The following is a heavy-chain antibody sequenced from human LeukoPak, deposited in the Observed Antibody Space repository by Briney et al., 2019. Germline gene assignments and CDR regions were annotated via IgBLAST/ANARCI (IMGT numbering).Heavy chain of an antibody. CDR2: INHSGST. D-gene: IGHD2-2*01. Sequence: SETLSLTCAVYGGSFSGYYWSWIRQPPGKGLEWIGEINHSGSTNYNPSLKSRVTISVDTSKNQFSLKLSSVTAADTAVHYCARRVSSTSCLTPYCYYYYMDVWGKGTTVTVSS. J-gene: IGHJ6*03. V-gene: IGHV4-34*01. CDR1: GGSFSGYY. CDR3: ARRVSSTSCLTPYCYYYYMDV.